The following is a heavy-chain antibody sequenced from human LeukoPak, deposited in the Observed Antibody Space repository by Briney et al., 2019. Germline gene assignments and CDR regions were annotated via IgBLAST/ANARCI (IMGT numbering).Heavy chain of an antibody. Sequence: GRSLRLSCAASGFTFSSYGMHWVRQAPGKGLEWVAVISYDGSNKYYADSVKGRFTISRDNSKNTLYLQMNSLRAEDTAVYYCARGYSSGWYGDWFDPWGQGTLVTVSS. CDR2: ISYDGSNK. CDR1: GFTFSSYG. V-gene: IGHV3-30*19. CDR3: ARGYSSGWYGDWFDP. D-gene: IGHD6-19*01. J-gene: IGHJ5*02.